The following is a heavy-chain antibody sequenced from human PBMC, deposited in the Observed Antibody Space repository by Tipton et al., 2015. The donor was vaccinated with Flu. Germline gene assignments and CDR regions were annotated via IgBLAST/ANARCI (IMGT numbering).Heavy chain of an antibody. CDR1: GYTFTSYG. CDR2: ISAYNGNT. V-gene: IGHV1-18*01. CDR3: AREQRESSDFWSGYASRGMDV. J-gene: IGHJ6*02. D-gene: IGHD3-3*01. Sequence: QLVQSGAEVKKPGASVKVSCKASGYTFTSYGISWVRQAPGQGLEWMGWISAYNGNTNYAQKLQGRVTMTTDTSTSTAYMELRSLRSDDTAVYYCAREQRESSDFWSGYASRGMDVWGQGTTVTVSS.